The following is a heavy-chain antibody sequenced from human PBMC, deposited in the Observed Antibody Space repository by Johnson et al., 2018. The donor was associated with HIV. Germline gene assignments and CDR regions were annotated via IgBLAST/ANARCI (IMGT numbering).Heavy chain of an antibody. CDR1: GFTFSNYA. J-gene: IGHJ3*01. CDR2: ISWNSGSI. D-gene: IGHD6-6*01. CDR3: AKVSSSSTWAHDPFDV. V-gene: IGHV3-9*01. Sequence: VQLVESGGGVVQPGRSLRLSCAASGFTFSNYAMHWVRQAPGKGLEWVSGISWNSGSIGYADSVKGRFTISRDNVKNSLYLQMNSLRVEDTALYYCAKVSSSSTWAHDPFDVWGQGTMVTVSS.